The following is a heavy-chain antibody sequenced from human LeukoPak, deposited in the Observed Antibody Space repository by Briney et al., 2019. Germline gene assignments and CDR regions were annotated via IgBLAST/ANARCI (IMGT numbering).Heavy chain of an antibody. D-gene: IGHD2-21*01. CDR1: GFTFSSYA. CDR2: ISYDGSNK. Sequence: GRSLRLSCAASGFTFSSYATHWVRQAPGKGLEWVAVISYDGSNKYYADSVKGRFTISRDNSKNTLYLQMNSLRAEDTAVYYCARAFRIVVGWFDPWGQGTLVTVSS. V-gene: IGHV3-30-3*01. J-gene: IGHJ5*02. CDR3: ARAFRIVVGWFDP.